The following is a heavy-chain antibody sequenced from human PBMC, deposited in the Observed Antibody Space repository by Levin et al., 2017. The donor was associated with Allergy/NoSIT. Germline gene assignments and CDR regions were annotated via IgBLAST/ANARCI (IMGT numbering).Heavy chain of an antibody. CDR2: VTGSGDTT. D-gene: IGHD3-10*01. CDR3: ARSNYGESV. Sequence: PGESLKISCAASGFTFATHGMTWVRQAPGKGLEWISFVTGSGDTTYYADSVKGRFTIFRDNSKNMVYLQMNSLRDEDTAVYYCARSNYGESVWGPGTTVTVSS. CDR1: GFTFATHG. V-gene: IGHV3-23*01. J-gene: IGHJ6*02.